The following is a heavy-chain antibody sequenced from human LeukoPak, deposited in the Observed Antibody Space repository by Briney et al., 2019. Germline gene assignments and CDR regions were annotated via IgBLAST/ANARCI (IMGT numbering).Heavy chain of an antibody. CDR3: THYYDSSGYYTPAFDI. V-gene: IGHV1-69*06. D-gene: IGHD3-22*01. J-gene: IGHJ3*02. CDR2: IIPIFGTA. CDR1: EGTFSSYA. Sequence: SVKVSCKASEGTFSSYAISWVRQAPGQGLEWMGGIIPIFGTANYAQKFQGRVTITADKSTSTAYMELSSLRSEDTAVYYCTHYYDSSGYYTPAFDIWGQGTMVTVSS.